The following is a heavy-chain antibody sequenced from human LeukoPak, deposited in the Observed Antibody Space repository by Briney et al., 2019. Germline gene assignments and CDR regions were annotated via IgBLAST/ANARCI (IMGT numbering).Heavy chain of an antibody. Sequence: SGPTLVNPTQTLXLTCTFSGFSLSTSGVGGGWIRQPPGKALEWLALIYWNDDKRDSPSLKSRLTITKDTSKNQVVLTMTNMDPVDTATYYCARGYCSSTSCYTFDIWGQGTMVTVSS. CDR3: ARGYCSSTSCYTFDI. CDR1: GFSLSTSGVG. CDR2: IYWNDDK. V-gene: IGHV2-5*01. D-gene: IGHD2-2*02. J-gene: IGHJ3*02.